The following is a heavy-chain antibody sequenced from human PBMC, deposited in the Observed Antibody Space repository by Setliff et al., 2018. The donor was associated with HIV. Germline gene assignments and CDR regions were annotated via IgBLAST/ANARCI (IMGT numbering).Heavy chain of an antibody. CDR2: ISPQRGDP. CDR3: ARDGMYSNGWTDH. Sequence: ASVKVSCKASGYTFSSDGISWLRQAPGQGLEWMGWISPQRGDPKYAQNFEGRVTLTRDTSINTVYMELTRLRSDDTAVYYCARDGMYSNGWTDHWGQGTLVTVSS. J-gene: IGHJ5*02. CDR1: GYTFSSDG. D-gene: IGHD6-19*01. V-gene: IGHV1-18*01.